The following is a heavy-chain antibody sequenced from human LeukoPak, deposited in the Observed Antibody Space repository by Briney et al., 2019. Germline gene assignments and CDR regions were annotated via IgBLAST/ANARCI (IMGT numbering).Heavy chain of an antibody. D-gene: IGHD3-22*01. CDR3: ARPEEYDSRGYSSYFQY. V-gene: IGHV4-34*01. J-gene: IGHJ1*01. CDR1: GGSFSGYY. Sequence: SETLSLTCAVYGGSFSGYYWSWIRQPPGKGLEWIGEINHSGSSKYNPSLKSRVTISVDTSKNQFSVKLRSVTAADTAVYHCARPEEYDSRGYSSYFQYWGQGTLVTVSS. CDR2: INHSGSS.